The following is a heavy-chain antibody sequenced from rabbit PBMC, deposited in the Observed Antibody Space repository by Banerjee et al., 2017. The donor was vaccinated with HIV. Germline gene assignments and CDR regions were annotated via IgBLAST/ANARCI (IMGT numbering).Heavy chain of an antibody. V-gene: IGHV1S40*01. D-gene: IGHD4-2*01. CDR2: IDPVFGST. Sequence: QELVESGGDLVKPGASLTLTCTASGFSFSSNYYMCWVRQAPGKGLEWIGYIDPVFGSTYYATWAKGRFTISSHNAQNTLYLQLNSLAAADTATYFCARGQNAGITRLDLWGPGTLVTVS. CDR3: ARGQNAGITRLDL. CDR1: GFSFSSNYY. J-gene: IGHJ3*01.